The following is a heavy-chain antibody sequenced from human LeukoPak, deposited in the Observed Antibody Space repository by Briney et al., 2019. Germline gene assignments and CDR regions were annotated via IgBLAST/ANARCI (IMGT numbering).Heavy chain of an antibody. CDR3: ARDPGFVAFDI. J-gene: IGHJ3*02. D-gene: IGHD3-3*01. CDR1: GGSISSSSYY. V-gene: IGHV4-39*07. Sequence: SETLSLTCTVSGGSISSSSYYWGWIRQPPGKGLEWIGSIYYSGSTYYNPSLKSRVIISVDTSKNQFSLKLSSVTAADTAVYYCARDPGFVAFDIWGQGTMVTVSS. CDR2: IYYSGST.